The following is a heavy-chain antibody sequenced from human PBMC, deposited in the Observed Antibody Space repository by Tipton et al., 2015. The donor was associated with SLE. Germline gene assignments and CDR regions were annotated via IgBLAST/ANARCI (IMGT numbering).Heavy chain of an antibody. J-gene: IGHJ2*01. CDR3: ARVPDTAMVTGNYFDL. CDR2: IYYSGST. CDR1: GGSISSGGYY. V-gene: IGHV4-31*03. Sequence: TLSLTCTVSGGSISSGGYYWSWIRQHPGKGLEWIGYIYYSGSTYYNPSLKSRVTISVDTSKNQFSLKLSSVTAADTAVYYCARVPDTAMVTGNYFDLWGRGTLVTVSS. D-gene: IGHD5-18*01.